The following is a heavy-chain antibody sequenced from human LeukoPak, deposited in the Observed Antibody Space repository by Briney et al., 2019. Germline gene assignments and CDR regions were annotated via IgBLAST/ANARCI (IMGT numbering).Heavy chain of an antibody. Sequence: ASVKVSCKASGYTFTSYGISWVRQAPGQGLEWMGWISAYNGNTNYAQKLQGRVTMTTDTSTSTAYMELRSLRSDDTAVYYCARDVGMTTVTTFLDYWGQGTLVTVSS. D-gene: IGHD4-17*01. CDR2: ISAYNGNT. J-gene: IGHJ4*02. CDR1: GYTFTSYG. CDR3: ARDVGMTTVTTFLDY. V-gene: IGHV1-18*01.